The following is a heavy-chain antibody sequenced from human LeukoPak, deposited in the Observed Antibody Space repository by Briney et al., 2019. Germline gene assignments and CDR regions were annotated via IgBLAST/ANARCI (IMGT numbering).Heavy chain of an antibody. CDR2: ISTSGGST. V-gene: IGHV3-23*01. CDR3: AKDSTAGSH. CDR1: GFTFSTYA. J-gene: IGHJ4*02. D-gene: IGHD6-19*01. Sequence: GGSLRLSCAASGFTFSTYAMSWVRQAPGKGLEWVSAISTSGGSTYYADSVKGRFTISRDNSKNTLYLQLNSLGAEDTAVYYCAKDSTAGSHWGQGTLVTVSS.